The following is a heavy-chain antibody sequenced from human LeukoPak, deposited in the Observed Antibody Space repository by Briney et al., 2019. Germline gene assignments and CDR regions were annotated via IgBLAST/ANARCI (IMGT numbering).Heavy chain of an antibody. V-gene: IGHV3-23*01. D-gene: IGHD6-19*01. J-gene: IGHJ3*02. CDR1: GFAFSNYV. Sequence: PGGSLRLSCAASGFAFSNYVMSWVRQAPGKELEWVSGISGSGGSTNYADSVKGRFTISRDNSKNMLFLQINSLRGEDTAVYYCIAGGGSTDAFEMWGQGTTVTVSS. CDR3: IAGGGSTDAFEM. CDR2: ISGSGGST.